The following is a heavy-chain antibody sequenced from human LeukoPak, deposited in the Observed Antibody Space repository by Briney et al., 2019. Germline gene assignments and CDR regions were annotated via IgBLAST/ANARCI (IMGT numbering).Heavy chain of an antibody. Sequence: GCLRLSCAASGFTFSSYSMNWVRQAPGRGLEWVSSISSSSSYIYYADSVKGRFTISRDNAKNSLYLQMNSLRAEDTAVYYCARDWYGSGKLGSYYYYMDVWGKGTTVTISS. CDR1: GFTFSSYS. D-gene: IGHD3-10*01. CDR3: ARDWYGSGKLGSYYYYMDV. CDR2: ISSSSSYI. J-gene: IGHJ6*03. V-gene: IGHV3-21*01.